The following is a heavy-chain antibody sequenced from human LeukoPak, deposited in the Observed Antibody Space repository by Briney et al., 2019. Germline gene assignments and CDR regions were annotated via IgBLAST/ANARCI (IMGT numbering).Heavy chain of an antibody. CDR3: ARDRRGIVGATLAFDI. J-gene: IGHJ3*02. Sequence: SVKVSCKASGGTFSSYAISWVRQAPRQGLEWMGRIIPIFGTANYAQKFQGRVTITTDESTSTAYMELSSLRSEDTAVYYCARDRRGIVGATLAFDIWGQGTMVTVSS. V-gene: IGHV1-69*05. CDR2: IIPIFGTA. D-gene: IGHD1-26*01. CDR1: GGTFSSYA.